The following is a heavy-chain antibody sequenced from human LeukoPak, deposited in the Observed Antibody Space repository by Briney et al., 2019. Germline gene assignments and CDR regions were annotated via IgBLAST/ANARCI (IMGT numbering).Heavy chain of an antibody. Sequence: GGSLILSCAASGFTFSSYWMTWVRQAPGKGLEWVANIKHDGSEKYYVDSVRGRFTISRDNAENSLYLQMNSLSAEDTAVYSCARHRDTYFDYWGQGTLVTVSS. CDR3: ARHRDTYFDY. CDR2: IKHDGSEK. J-gene: IGHJ4*02. D-gene: IGHD5-24*01. CDR1: GFTFSSYW. V-gene: IGHV3-7*01.